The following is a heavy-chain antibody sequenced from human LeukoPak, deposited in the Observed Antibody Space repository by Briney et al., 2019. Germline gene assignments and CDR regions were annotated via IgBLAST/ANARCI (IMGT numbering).Heavy chain of an antibody. CDR2: ISGSGGST. V-gene: IGHV3-23*01. Sequence: PGESLRLSCAASGFTFSSYAMSWVRQAPGKGLEWVSAISGSGGSTYYADSVKGRFTISRDNSKNTLYMQMNSLRAEDTAVYYCAKVINSGYYYYFDYWGQGTLVTVSS. CDR3: AKVINSGYYYYFDY. J-gene: IGHJ4*02. D-gene: IGHD3-22*01. CDR1: GFTFSSYA.